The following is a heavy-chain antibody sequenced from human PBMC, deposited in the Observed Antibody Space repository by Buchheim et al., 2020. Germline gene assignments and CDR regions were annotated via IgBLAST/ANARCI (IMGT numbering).Heavy chain of an antibody. V-gene: IGHV4-34*01. CDR3: ARGLRQLGGTPSDY. CDR1: GGSFSGYY. J-gene: IGHJ4*02. D-gene: IGHD6-6*01. Sequence: QVQLQQWGAGLLKPSETLSLTCAVYGGSFSGYYWSWIRQPPGKGLEWIGEINHSGSTNYNPSLKSRVTISVDTSKNQFPLKLSSVTAADTAVYYCARGLRQLGGTPSDYWGQGTL. CDR2: INHSGST.